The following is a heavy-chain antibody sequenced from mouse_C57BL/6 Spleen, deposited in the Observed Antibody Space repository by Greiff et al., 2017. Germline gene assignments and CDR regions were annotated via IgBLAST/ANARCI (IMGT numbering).Heavy chain of an antibody. Sequence: EVNVVESGGGLVKPGGSLKLSCAASGFTFSDYGMHWVRQAPEKGLEWVAYISSGSSTIYYADTVKGRFTISRDNAKNTLFLQMTSLRSEDTAMYYCARPPYYGSSYFDYWGQGTTLTVSS. V-gene: IGHV5-17*01. CDR2: ISSGSSTI. J-gene: IGHJ2*01. CDR3: ARPPYYGSSYFDY. D-gene: IGHD1-1*01. CDR1: GFTFSDYG.